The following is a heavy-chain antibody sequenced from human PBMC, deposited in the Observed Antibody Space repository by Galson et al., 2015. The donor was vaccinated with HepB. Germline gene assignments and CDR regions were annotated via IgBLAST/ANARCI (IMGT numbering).Heavy chain of an antibody. J-gene: IGHJ4*02. CDR1: GFTFSNAW. D-gene: IGHD3-3*01. V-gene: IGHV3-15*01. CDR3: TTDLPYYDFWSGYFGRAYFAY. Sequence: SLRLSCAASGFTFSNAWMSWVRQAPGKGLEWVGRIKSKTDGGTTDYAAPVKGRFTISRDDSKNTLYLQMNSLKTEDTAVYYCTTDLPYYDFWSGYFGRAYFAYWGQGTLVTVSS. CDR2: IKSKTDGGTT.